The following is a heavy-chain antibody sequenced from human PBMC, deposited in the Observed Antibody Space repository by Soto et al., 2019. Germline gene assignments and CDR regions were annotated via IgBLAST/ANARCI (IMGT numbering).Heavy chain of an antibody. J-gene: IGHJ4*02. CDR2: INPNSGGT. CDR1: GGTFSSYA. Sequence: ASVKVSCKASGGTFSSYAISWVRQAPGQGLEWMGWINPNSGGTNYAQKFQGRVTMTRDTSISTAYMELSRLRSDDTAVYYCARYSYYDSSGYYYFDYWGQGTLVTVSS. D-gene: IGHD3-22*01. CDR3: ARYSYYDSSGYYYFDY. V-gene: IGHV1-2*02.